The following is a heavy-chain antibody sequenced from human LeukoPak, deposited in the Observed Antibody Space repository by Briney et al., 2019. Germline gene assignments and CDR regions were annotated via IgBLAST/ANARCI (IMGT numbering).Heavy chain of an antibody. CDR3: ARGTTGGYSPSH. V-gene: IGHV3-21*01. Sequence: GGSLRLSCAASGFTSSSYRMNWVRRAPGKGLEWVSSISSSSSYIYYADSVKGRFTISRDNAKNSLYLQMNSLRVEDTAVYFCARGTTGGYSPSHWGQGTLVTVSS. J-gene: IGHJ4*02. CDR1: GFTSSSYR. D-gene: IGHD5-12*01. CDR2: ISSSSSYI.